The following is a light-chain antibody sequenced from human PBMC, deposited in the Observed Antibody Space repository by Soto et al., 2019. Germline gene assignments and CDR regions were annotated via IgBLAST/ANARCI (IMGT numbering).Light chain of an antibody. CDR3: QQYGGSPIT. Sequence: EIVLTQSPGTLSLSPGDRATLSCRASQTVSNNYLAWCQQKPGQAPRVIMYGASRRATGIPDRFSGGGSGTDFTLTITRLEPEDFAVYYCQQYGGSPITFGLGTRLEIK. CDR1: QTVSNNY. J-gene: IGKJ5*01. V-gene: IGKV3-20*01. CDR2: GAS.